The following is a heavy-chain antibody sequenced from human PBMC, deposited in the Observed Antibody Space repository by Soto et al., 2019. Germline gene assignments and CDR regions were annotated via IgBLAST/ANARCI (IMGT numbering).Heavy chain of an antibody. CDR3: TCALHSALSEEMAGP. Sequence: EVQLVASGGGLVQPGGSLRLGCEVSGFTVGSAWMNWVRQAPGKGLVWVGRIKSKVDGGTTDYAEPVKFRFTISIDDSKKTLYLQMESLNTEDTDVYYCTCALHSALSEEMAGPWGQGTLVTVSS. CDR1: GFTVGSAW. V-gene: IGHV3-15*07. CDR2: IKSKVDGGTT. J-gene: IGHJ5*02. D-gene: IGHD2-8*01.